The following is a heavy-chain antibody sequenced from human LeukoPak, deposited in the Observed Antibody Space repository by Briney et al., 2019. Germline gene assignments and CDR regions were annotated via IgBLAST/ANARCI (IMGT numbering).Heavy chain of an antibody. CDR2: ISYDGSNK. V-gene: IGHV3-30-3*01. D-gene: IGHD6-13*01. CDR3: AREKYSSSCDY. J-gene: IGHJ4*02. Sequence: PGGSLRLSCAASGFTFSSYAMHWVRQAPGKGLEWVAVISYDGSNKYYADSVKGRFTISRDNSKNTLYLQMNSLRAEDTAVYYCAREKYSSSCDYWGQGTLVTVSS. CDR1: GFTFSSYA.